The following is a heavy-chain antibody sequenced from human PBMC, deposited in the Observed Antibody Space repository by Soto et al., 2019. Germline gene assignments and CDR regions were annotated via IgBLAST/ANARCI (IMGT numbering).Heavy chain of an antibody. D-gene: IGHD6-6*01. Sequence: QVQLVESVGGVVQPGRSLRLSCAASGFTFSSYGMHWVRQAPGKGLEWVAVISYDGSNKYYADSVKGRFTISRDNSKNTLYLQMNSLRAEDTAVYYCAKDLIAARPHDWFDPWGQGTLVTVSS. V-gene: IGHV3-30*18. CDR1: GFTFSSYG. J-gene: IGHJ5*02. CDR3: AKDLIAARPHDWFDP. CDR2: ISYDGSNK.